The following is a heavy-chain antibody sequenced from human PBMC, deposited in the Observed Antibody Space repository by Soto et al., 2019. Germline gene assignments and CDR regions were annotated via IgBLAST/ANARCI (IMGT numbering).Heavy chain of an antibody. CDR2: ISYDGNNK. CDR3: ARGPSYSDSYFDY. D-gene: IGHD4-17*01. CDR1: EFTFSNYA. J-gene: IGHJ4*02. Sequence: QVQLVESGGGVVQPGGSLRLSCADSEFTFSNYAMHWVRQPPGKGLQWLAVISYDGNNKYYADSVEGRFTISRDNSKNTVYLQMNSLRLEDTAVYCCARGPSYSDSYFDYWGQGTLVTVSS. V-gene: IGHV3-30*03.